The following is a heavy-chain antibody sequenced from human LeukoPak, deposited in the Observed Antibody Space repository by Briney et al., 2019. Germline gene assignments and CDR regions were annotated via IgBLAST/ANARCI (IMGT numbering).Heavy chain of an antibody. CDR1: GGSVTSGTYD. CDR3: ARQFAY. Sequence: PSQTLSLTCTVSGGSVTSGTYDWNWIRQPPWKALEWIGRIYSSGDTNYNASLKSRLSISLDTSKNQFSLILHSVTAADTAVYYCARQFAYWGQGTLVTVSS. V-gene: IGHV4-61*01. CDR2: IYSSGDT. J-gene: IGHJ4*02.